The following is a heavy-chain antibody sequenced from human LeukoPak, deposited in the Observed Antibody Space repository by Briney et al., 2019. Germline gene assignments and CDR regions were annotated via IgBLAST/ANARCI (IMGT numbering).Heavy chain of an antibody. CDR1: GGSISTGGYS. V-gene: IGHV4-30-4*07. Sequence: SETLSLTCAVSGGSISTGGYSWSWIRQPPGKTLEWIGYIYDSGRAYYNPSLKSRVTISMDTSSNHFSLKLRSVTAADTAVYYCVRNIYDDNNWGQGTLVTVSS. D-gene: IGHD3-16*01. CDR3: VRNIYDDNN. CDR2: IYDSGRA. J-gene: IGHJ4*02.